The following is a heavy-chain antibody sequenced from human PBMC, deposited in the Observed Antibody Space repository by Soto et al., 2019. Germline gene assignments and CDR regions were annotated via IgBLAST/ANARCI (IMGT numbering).Heavy chain of an antibody. CDR3: ARDLAGGLNGAFDF. Sequence: QVQLVQSGAELKKPGASVKVSCKASGYTFTSYALHWVRQAPGQRLEWMGWINAGNGHTKYSREFRGRLTITMDTHASTAYMELRSLKSADTAVFYCARDLAGGLNGAFDFWGQGTMVTVSS. CDR1: GYTFTSYA. J-gene: IGHJ3*01. D-gene: IGHD5-12*01. V-gene: IGHV1-3*01. CDR2: INAGNGHT.